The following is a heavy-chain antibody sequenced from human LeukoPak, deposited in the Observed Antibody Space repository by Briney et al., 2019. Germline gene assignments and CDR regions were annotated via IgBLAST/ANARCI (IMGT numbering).Heavy chain of an antibody. J-gene: IGHJ3*02. Sequence: PPETLSLTCTVSGGSISSYFWSWIRQPPGKGLEWVGYIYYSGSGGTNYNPSLKSRVTISVDTSKSQFSLKLSSVTAADTAVYYCARRGYDYAFDIWGQGTMVTVSS. CDR2: IYYSGSGGT. CDR1: GGSISSYF. D-gene: IGHD5-12*01. V-gene: IGHV4-59*08. CDR3: ARRGYDYAFDI.